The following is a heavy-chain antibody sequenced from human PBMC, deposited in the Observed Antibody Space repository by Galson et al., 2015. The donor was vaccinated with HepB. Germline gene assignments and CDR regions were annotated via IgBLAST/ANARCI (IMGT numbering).Heavy chain of an antibody. Sequence: ETLSLTCAVYGGSFSDHYWSWIRQPPGKGLEWIGEINHSGSTNYNPSLKSRITISVDTSKNQFSLKLSSVTAADTAVYYCAREGSYLNNYYYYYMDVWGKGTTVTVSS. CDR3: AREGSYLNNYYYYYMDV. CDR2: INHSGST. CDR1: GGSFSDHY. J-gene: IGHJ6*03. V-gene: IGHV4-34*01. D-gene: IGHD3-16*02.